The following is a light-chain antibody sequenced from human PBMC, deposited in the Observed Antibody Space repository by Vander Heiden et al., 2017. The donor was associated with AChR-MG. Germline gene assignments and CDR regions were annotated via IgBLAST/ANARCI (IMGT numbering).Light chain of an antibody. V-gene: IGLV3-10*01. CDR1: ALPKKS. CDR3: YSTDSSGNHVV. Sequence: SYELTQPPSVSVSPGQTARITCSGDALPKKSAYWYQQKSGQAPVLVIYDDSKRPSGIPERFSGSSSGTMATLTISGAQVEDEADYYCYSTDSSGNHVVFGGGTKLTVL. CDR2: DDS. J-gene: IGLJ3*02.